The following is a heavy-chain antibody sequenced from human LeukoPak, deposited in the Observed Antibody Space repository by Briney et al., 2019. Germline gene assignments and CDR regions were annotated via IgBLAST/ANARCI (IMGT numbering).Heavy chain of an antibody. D-gene: IGHD3-10*01. V-gene: IGHV3-23*01. CDR3: AKDGSGSYYDRWFDP. Sequence: GGSLRLSCAASGFTFSSYGMDWVGEGGGVGLGGVLAFCGSGDSTYYADSVKGRFTISRDSSKNTLYLQMNSLRAEDTAVYYCAKDGSGSYYDRWFDPWGQGTLVTVSS. J-gene: IGHJ5*02. CDR1: GFTFSSYG. CDR2: FCGSGDST.